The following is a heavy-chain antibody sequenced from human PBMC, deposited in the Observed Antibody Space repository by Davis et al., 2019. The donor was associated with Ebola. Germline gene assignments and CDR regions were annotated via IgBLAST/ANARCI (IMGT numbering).Heavy chain of an antibody. D-gene: IGHD2-2*01. CDR3: AKGSPYCSSTSCYAFDI. CDR2: ITSGGVST. Sequence: GESLKISCAASGFTFSSYAMNWVRQAPGKGLEWVSSITSGGVSTFYADSVKGRFTISRDNAKNTLYLQMNSLRVEDTAVYYCAKGSPYCSSTSCYAFDIWGQGTMVTVSS. CDR1: GFTFSSYA. V-gene: IGHV3-23*01. J-gene: IGHJ3*02.